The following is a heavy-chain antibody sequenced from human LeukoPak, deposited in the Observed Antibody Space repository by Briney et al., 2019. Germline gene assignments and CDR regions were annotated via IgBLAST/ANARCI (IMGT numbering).Heavy chain of an antibody. J-gene: IGHJ4*02. D-gene: IGHD5-24*01. CDR2: ISWNSGSI. CDR1: GFTFDDYA. CDR3: AKGIVSVGYNLFDY. V-gene: IGHV3-9*01. Sequence: GGSLRLSCAASGFTFDDYAMHWVRQAPGKGLEWVSGISWNSGSIGYADPVKGRFTISRDNAKNSLYLQMNSLRAEDTALYYCAKGIVSVGYNLFDYWGQGTLVTVSS.